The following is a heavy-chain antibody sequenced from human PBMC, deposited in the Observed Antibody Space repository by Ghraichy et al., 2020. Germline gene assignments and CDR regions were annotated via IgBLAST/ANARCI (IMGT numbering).Heavy chain of an antibody. CDR2: ITSSSNAI. J-gene: IGHJ6*02. CDR3: ARGVGAVAGHYYHGLDV. V-gene: IGHV3-48*04. D-gene: IGHD6-19*01. CDR1: GFTFSTYS. Sequence: LTCVASGFTFSTYSMNWVRQALGKGLEWVSFITSSSNAIYYADSVKGRFTISRDNAKNSLLLQMNSLRVEDTAMYYCARGVGAVAGHYYHGLDVWGQGTTVTVSS.